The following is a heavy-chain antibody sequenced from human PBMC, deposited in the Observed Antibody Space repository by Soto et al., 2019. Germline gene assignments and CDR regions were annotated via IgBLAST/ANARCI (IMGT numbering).Heavy chain of an antibody. CDR3: ARRHEFGGSSDAFDV. CDR2: ILPFFGTA. V-gene: IGHV1-69*12. J-gene: IGHJ3*01. Sequence: QVQLVQSGAEVKKPGSSVKVSCKASGGSFRREAINWVRQAPGQGPEWMGGILPFFGTADYAQTFQGRVTLTADVSTTTVYMELSSLRFEDTAVYYCARRHEFGGSSDAFDVWGQGTMVIVSS. CDR1: GGSFRREA. D-gene: IGHD2-15*01.